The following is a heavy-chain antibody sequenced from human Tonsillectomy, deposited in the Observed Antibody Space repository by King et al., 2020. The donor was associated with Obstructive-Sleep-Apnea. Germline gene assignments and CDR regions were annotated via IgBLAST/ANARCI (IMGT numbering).Heavy chain of an antibody. D-gene: IGHD5-18*01. CDR1: GFTFSSYT. V-gene: IGHV3-23*04. Sequence: VQLVESGGGLIQPGGSLRLSCAASGFTFSSYTMSWVRQAPGKGLEWVSGISGTGVYTYYADSVKGRFTVSRDNSKKKLYLQLNRLRAEDTAIYYCAKDQLWEKDYWGQGTLVTVSS. CDR3: AKDQLWEKDY. J-gene: IGHJ4*02. CDR2: ISGTGVYT.